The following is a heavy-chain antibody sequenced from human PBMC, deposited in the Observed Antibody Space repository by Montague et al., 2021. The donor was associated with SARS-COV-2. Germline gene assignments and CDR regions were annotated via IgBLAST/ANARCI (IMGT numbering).Heavy chain of an antibody. CDR1: GDSVSSNSAT. V-gene: IGHV6-1*01. Sequence: CAISGDSVSSNSATWNWIRQSPSRGLEWLGRTYYRSMWKSDYARSLKCRIAINPDTSKNQFSLQLSSVTPEDTALYYCVRGIEAAGSYDYWGQGTLVTVSS. J-gene: IGHJ4*02. D-gene: IGHD6-13*01. CDR2: TYYRSMWKS. CDR3: VRGIEAAGSYDY.